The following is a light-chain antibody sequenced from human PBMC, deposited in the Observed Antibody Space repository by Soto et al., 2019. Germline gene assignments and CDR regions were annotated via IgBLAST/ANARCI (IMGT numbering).Light chain of an antibody. Sequence: EIVLNQTPVTSPVTLGQPASISCTSSQSLDHSDGHTYLSWLLQRQGQPPRILIYKVSQRFDGVPDRFSGSGAGTNFTLKITRVEAEDVGLYHCMQDTQVPYTFGQGTKLDLK. J-gene: IGKJ2*01. CDR2: KVS. CDR3: MQDTQVPYT. V-gene: IGKV2-24*01. CDR1: QSLDHSDGHTY.